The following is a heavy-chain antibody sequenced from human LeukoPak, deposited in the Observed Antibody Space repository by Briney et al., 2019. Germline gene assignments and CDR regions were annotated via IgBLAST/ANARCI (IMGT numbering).Heavy chain of an antibody. J-gene: IGHJ4*02. CDR1: GFTFSSYS. CDR3: ARDLSKLVVPAAVDY. V-gene: IGHV3-21*01. CDR2: ISSSSSYI. D-gene: IGHD2-2*01. Sequence: PGGSLRRSCAASGFTFSSYSMNWVRQAPGKGLEWVSSISSSSSYIYYADSVKGRFTISRDNAKNSLYLQMNSLRAEDTAVYYCARDLSKLVVPAAVDYWGQGTLVTVSS.